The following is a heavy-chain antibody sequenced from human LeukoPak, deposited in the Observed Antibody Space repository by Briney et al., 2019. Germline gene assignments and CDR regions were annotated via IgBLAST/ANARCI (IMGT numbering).Heavy chain of an antibody. Sequence: GGSLRLSCAASGFTFSDAWMNWVRQAPGKGLEWVGRIKSKTYGGTTDYAAPVKGRFTISRDDSKNTLYLQMNSLKTEDTAVYYYTTVLSGGYFYDSTGWATWGQGTLVTVSS. D-gene: IGHD3-22*01. J-gene: IGHJ5*02. V-gene: IGHV3-15*07. CDR2: IKSKTYGGTT. CDR3: TTVLSGGYFYDSTGWAT. CDR1: GFTFSDAW.